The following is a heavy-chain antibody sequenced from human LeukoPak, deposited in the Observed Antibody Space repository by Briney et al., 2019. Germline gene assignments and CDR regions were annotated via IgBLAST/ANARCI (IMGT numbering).Heavy chain of an antibody. CDR3: ALEARGYFDL. CDR2: IYYSGST. Sequence: SETLSLTCTVSGGSISSYYWSWIRQPPGKGLEWIGYIYYSGSTNYNPSLKSRVTISVDTSKNQFSLKLSSVTAADTAVYYCALEARGYFDLWGRGTLVTVSS. J-gene: IGHJ2*01. V-gene: IGHV4-59*01. CDR1: GGSISSYY.